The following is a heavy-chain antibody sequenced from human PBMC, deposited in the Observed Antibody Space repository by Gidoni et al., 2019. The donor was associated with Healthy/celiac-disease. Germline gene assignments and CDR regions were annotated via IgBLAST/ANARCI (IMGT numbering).Heavy chain of an antibody. V-gene: IGHV3-23*01. CDR2: ISGSGGST. J-gene: IGHJ4*02. CDR1: GFTFTSYA. CDR3: AKDSRSWYSLGRDY. Sequence: VQLLESGGGLVQPGESLRLSCAASGFTFTSYAMSWVRQAPGKGLGWVSAISGSGGSTDYADSVKGRFTISRDNSKNTLYLQMNSLRAEDTAVYYCAKDSRSWYSLGRDYWGQGTLVTVSS. D-gene: IGHD6-13*01.